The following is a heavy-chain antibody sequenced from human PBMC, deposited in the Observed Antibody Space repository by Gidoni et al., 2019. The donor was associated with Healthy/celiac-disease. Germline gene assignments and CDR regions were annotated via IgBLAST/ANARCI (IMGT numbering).Heavy chain of an antibody. CDR1: GGSISSSSYY. J-gene: IGHJ2*01. CDR2: IYYSGST. Sequence: QLQLQESGPGLVKPSETLSLTCTVPGGSISSSSYYWGWIRQPPGKGLEWIGSIYYSGSTYYNPSLKSRVTISVDTSKNQFSLKLSSVTAADTAVYYCASPTTVTTRLSWYFDLWGRGTLVTVSS. CDR3: ASPTTVTTRLSWYFDL. D-gene: IGHD4-17*01. V-gene: IGHV4-39*01.